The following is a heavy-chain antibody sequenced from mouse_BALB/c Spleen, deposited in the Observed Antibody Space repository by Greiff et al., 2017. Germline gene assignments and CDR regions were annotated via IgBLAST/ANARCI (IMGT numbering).Heavy chain of an antibody. J-gene: IGHJ4*01. CDR1: GYSITSDYA. CDR2: ISYSGST. CDR3: ARRNWDYYAMDY. V-gene: IGHV3-2*02. D-gene: IGHD4-1*01. Sequence: VQLQQSGPGLVKPSQSLSLTCTVTGYSITSDYAWNWIRQFPGNKLEWMGYISYSGSTSYNPSLKSRISITRDTSKNQFFLQLNSVTTEDTATYYCARRNWDYYAMDYWGQGTSVTVSS.